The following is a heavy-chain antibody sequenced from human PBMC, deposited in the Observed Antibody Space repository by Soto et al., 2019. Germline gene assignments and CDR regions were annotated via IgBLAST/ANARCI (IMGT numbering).Heavy chain of an antibody. CDR2: ISSSSSTI. V-gene: IGHV3-48*02. Sequence: PGGSLRLSCAASGFTFSSYSMNWVRQAPGKGLEWVSYISSSSSTIYYADYVKGRFTISRDNAKNSLYLQMNSLRDEDTAVYFCARDFGDIFVVPAADSEGYYYYYGMDVWGQGTTVTVSS. CDR3: ARDFGDIFVVPAADSEGYYYYYGMDV. J-gene: IGHJ6*02. CDR1: GFTFSSYS. D-gene: IGHD2-2*01.